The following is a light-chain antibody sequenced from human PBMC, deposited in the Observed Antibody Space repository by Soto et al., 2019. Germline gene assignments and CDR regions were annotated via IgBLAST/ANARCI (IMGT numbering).Light chain of an antibody. Sequence: QSVLTQPPSVSGAPGQRVTISCTGSSSKIGAGYDVHWYQQLPGTAPKLLIYGNSNRTSGVPDRFSGSKSGTSASLAITGLQAEYEADYYCQSYDSSLTGWVFGGGTKLTVL. V-gene: IGLV1-40*01. CDR3: QSYDSSLTGWV. J-gene: IGLJ3*02. CDR2: GNS. CDR1: SSKIGAGYD.